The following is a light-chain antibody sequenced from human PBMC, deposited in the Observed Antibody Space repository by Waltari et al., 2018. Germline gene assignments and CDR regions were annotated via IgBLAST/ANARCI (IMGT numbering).Light chain of an antibody. Sequence: QSALTQPASVSGSLGQSITLSCTGPSNDIGTYNLFSWYQQKPGKVPRLIIYEATKRPSGISDRFSGSDSGNTASLTISGLQTDDEADFFCCSYSSTRNLVFGGGTKLSVL. J-gene: IGLJ2*01. V-gene: IGLV2-23*01. CDR2: EAT. CDR3: CSYSSTRNLV. CDR1: SNDIGTYNL.